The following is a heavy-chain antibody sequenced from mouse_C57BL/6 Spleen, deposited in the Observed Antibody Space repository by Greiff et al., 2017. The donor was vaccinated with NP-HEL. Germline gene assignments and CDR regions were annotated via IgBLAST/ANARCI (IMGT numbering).Heavy chain of an antibody. CDR2: IRNKANGYTT. CDR1: GFTFTDYY. J-gene: IGHJ3*01. V-gene: IGHV7-3*01. D-gene: IGHD2-3*01. Sequence: EVKVVESGGGLVQPGGSLSLSCAASGFTFTDYYMSWVRQPPGKALEWLGFIRNKANGYTTEYSASVKGRFTISRDNSQSILYLQMNALRAEDSATYYCARYGDGYYSFAYWGQGTLVTVSA. CDR3: ARYGDGYYSFAY.